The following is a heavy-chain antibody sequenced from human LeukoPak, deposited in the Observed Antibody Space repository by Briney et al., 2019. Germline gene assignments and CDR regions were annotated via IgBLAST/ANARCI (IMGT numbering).Heavy chain of an antibody. V-gene: IGHV4-59*08. D-gene: IGHD4-11*01. CDR3: ARHDDHSRAFDI. J-gene: IGHJ3*02. CDR2: VYNSEST. CDR1: GGSVSSYY. Sequence: SETLSLTCTVSGGSVSSYYWSWVRQPPGKGPEWIGYVYNSESTDYNPSLKRRDTISVDTSKNQFSLKLSSVTAADTAVYYCARHDDHSRAFDIWGQGTMVTVSS.